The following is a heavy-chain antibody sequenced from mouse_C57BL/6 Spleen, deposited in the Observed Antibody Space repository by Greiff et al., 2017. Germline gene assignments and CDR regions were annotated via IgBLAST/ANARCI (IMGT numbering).Heavy chain of an antibody. D-gene: IGHD2-5*01. V-gene: IGHV1-26*01. Sequence: VQLQQSGPELVKPGASVTISCTASGYTFTDYYMNWVKQSHGKSLEWIGDINPNNGGTSYNQKFKGKATLTVDKSSSTAYMELRSLTSEDSAVYYCARSGYSKFDYWGQGTTLTVSA. CDR2: INPNNGGT. CDR1: GYTFTDYY. J-gene: IGHJ2*01. CDR3: ARSGYSKFDY.